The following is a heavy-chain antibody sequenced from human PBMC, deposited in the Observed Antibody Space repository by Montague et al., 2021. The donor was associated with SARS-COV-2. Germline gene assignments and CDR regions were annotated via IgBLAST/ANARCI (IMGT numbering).Heavy chain of an antibody. CDR3: ARKSSQFFGSGPLDY. Sequence: SLRLSCAASGFTVSSTYMNWVRQVPGKGLEWVSSISSSSVTYSADSLKGRFTISRDNSKNTVYLQMNSLRAEDTAVYFCARKSSQFFGSGPLDYWSQGSLVTVSS. CDR2: ISSSSVT. D-gene: IGHD3-10*01. CDR1: GFTVSSTY. J-gene: IGHJ4*02. V-gene: IGHV3-66*01.